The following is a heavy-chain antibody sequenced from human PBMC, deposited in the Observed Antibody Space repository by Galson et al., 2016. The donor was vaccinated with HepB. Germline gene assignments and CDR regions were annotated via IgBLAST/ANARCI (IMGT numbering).Heavy chain of an antibody. V-gene: IGHV3-48*02. J-gene: IGHJ4*02. CDR1: GFDFSDYS. D-gene: IGHD3-10*01. CDR2: ISRTSNTI. CDR3: ARAVTGSKKTFEY. Sequence: SLRLSCAVSGFDFSDYSMNWVRQAPGKGLEWISYISRTSNTIYYADSVKGRFTISRDNDKKSVFLQMNSLRDDDTAIYYCARAVTGSKKTFEYWGQGTLLSVS.